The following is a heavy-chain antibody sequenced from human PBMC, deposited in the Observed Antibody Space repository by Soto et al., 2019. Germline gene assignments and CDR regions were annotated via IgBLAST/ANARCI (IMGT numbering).Heavy chain of an antibody. CDR1: EFNRSRYG. CDR2: IWYDGSNK. J-gene: IGHJ6*02. V-gene: IGHV3-33*01. Sequence: WLSMRLSCRVAEFNRSRYGLHRVRKAPGKGLEWVAVIWYDGSNKYYADSVKGRFTISRDNSKNTLYLQMNSLRAEDTAVYYCAREVNYDFWSGYYTRTGNYYYGMDVWGQGTTVTVS. CDR3: AREVNYDFWSGYYTRTGNYYYGMDV. D-gene: IGHD3-3*01.